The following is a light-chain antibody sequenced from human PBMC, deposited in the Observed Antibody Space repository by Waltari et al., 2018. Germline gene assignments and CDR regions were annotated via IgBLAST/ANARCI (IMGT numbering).Light chain of an antibody. CDR2: DAT. Sequence: EIVLTQSPATLSLSPGQRATLSCTASQSVGNYLAWYQQKPGQAPSLLIFDATNRAPGIPARLSGSGSRTDFTLTIDSLEAEDFAVYYCQERSLWPSLTFGGGTKVEIK. J-gene: IGKJ4*01. CDR3: QERSLWPSLT. CDR1: QSVGNY. V-gene: IGKV3-11*01.